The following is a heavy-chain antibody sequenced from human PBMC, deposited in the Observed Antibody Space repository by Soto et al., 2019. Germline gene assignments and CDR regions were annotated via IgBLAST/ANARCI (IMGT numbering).Heavy chain of an antibody. J-gene: IGHJ3*02. V-gene: IGHV1-58*01. CDR1: GFTFTSSA. D-gene: IGHD3-10*01. CDR3: AALNVMVRGASACDI. Sequence: QMQLVQSGPEVKKPGTSVKVSCKASGFTFTSSAVQWVRQARGQRLEWIGWIVVGSGNTNYAQKFQERVTITRDMSTSTAYMELSSLISEDTAVYYFAALNVMVRGASACDIWGQGTMVTVSS. CDR2: IVVGSGNT.